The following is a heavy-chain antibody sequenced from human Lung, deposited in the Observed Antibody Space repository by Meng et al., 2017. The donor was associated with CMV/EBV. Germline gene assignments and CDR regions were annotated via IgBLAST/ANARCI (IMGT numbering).Heavy chain of an antibody. CDR2: IKEDGTEN. Sequence: GEXXKISCAASGFTFSIYWMSWVRQAPGKGLEWVANIKEDGTENNYAESVKGRFTISRDNAKNSLYLQMNSLRAEDTAVYYCARDQPGGYCSDFCYYGMDXWGQXTKGNV. CDR3: ARDQPGGYCSDFCYYGMDX. CDR1: GFTFSIYW. D-gene: IGHD2-2*03. J-gene: IGHJ6*02. V-gene: IGHV3-7*01.